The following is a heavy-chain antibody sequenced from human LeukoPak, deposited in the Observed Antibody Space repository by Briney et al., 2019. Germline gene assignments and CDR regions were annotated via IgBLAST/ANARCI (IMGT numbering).Heavy chain of an antibody. CDR3: ARDPERITMIVVAAQGDY. CDR1: GYTFTSYY. D-gene: IGHD3-22*01. V-gene: IGHV1-46*01. CDR2: INPSGGST. J-gene: IGHJ4*02. Sequence: ASVKVSCKASGYTFTSYYMHWVRQAPGQGLEWMGIINPSGGSTSYAQKFQGRVTMTRNTSTSTVYMELSSLRSEDTAVHYCARDPERITMIVVAAQGDYWGQGTLVTVSS.